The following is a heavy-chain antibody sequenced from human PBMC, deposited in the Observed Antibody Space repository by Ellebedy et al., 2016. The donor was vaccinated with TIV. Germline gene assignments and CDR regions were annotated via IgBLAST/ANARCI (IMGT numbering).Heavy chain of an antibody. Sequence: GESLKISXAVSGFTFTTYWMHWVRQAPGKGLVWVSHINGDGTSIRYADFVKGRFTISRDNAKNTVYLQMNSLRAEDTAVYYCAREWGDATMVQEGYWGQGTLVSVSS. CDR2: INGDGTSI. CDR3: AREWGDATMVQEGY. J-gene: IGHJ4*02. CDR1: GFTFTTYW. D-gene: IGHD5-18*01. V-gene: IGHV3-74*01.